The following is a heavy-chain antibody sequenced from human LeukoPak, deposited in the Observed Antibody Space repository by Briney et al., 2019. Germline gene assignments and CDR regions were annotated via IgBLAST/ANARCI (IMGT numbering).Heavy chain of an antibody. CDR2: IIPIFGTA. CDR1: GGTFSTYA. J-gene: IGHJ6*03. D-gene: IGHD6-13*01. Sequence: GASVKVSCKASGGTFSTYAFSWVRQAPGQGLEWMGGIIPIFGTANYAQKFQGRVTITADESTSTAYMELSSLRSEDTAVYYCARDSYAGYSSSWYYYYYMDVWGKGTTVTVSS. V-gene: IGHV1-69*13. CDR3: ARDSYAGYSSSWYYYYYMDV.